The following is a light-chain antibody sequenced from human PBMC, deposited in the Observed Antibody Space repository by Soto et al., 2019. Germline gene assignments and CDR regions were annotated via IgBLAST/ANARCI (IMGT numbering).Light chain of an antibody. J-gene: IGKJ1*01. CDR2: KVS. CDR1: QRISTW. CDR3: QQYISYSWT. V-gene: IGKV1-5*03. Sequence: DIQMTQYPSTLSASVGDRVTITSRASQRISTWLAWYQQKPGKAPKLLIYKVSILESGVPSRFGGSGSGTQFTLTIRSLQPDDFATYHCQQYISYSWTFGQGAKVEIK.